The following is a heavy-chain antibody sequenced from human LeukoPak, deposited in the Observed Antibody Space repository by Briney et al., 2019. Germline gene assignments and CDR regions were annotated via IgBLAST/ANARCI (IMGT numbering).Heavy chain of an antibody. D-gene: IGHD6-19*01. Sequence: PSETLSLTCAVSGYSISSNNWWAWIRQPPGKGLEWIGYIYYNGNTYYNPYNPSLTSQVTMSVDTSKNQFSLKLDSVTEIDTAMYYCARNQAVAANRGAFDIWGQGTMVTVSS. CDR1: GYSISSNNW. J-gene: IGHJ3*02. CDR2: IYYNGNT. CDR3: ARNQAVAANRGAFDI. V-gene: IGHV4-28*01.